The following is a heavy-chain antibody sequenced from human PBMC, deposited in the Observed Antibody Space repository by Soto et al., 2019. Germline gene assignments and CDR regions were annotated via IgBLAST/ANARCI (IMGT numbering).Heavy chain of an antibody. CDR2: INPSGGST. CDR1: GYTFTSYY. Sequence: ASVKVSCKASGYTFTSYYMHWVRQAPGQGLEWMGIINPSGGSTSYAQKFQGRVTMTRNTSTSTAYMELSSLRSEDTAVYYCATYATAFDIWGQGTMVTVSS. J-gene: IGHJ3*02. CDR3: ATYATAFDI. D-gene: IGHD2-2*01. V-gene: IGHV1-46*01.